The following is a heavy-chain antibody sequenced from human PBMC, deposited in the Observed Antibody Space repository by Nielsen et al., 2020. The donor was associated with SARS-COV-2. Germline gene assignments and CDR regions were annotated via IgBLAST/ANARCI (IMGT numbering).Heavy chain of an antibody. CDR2: IYYSGST. V-gene: IGHV4-59*08. J-gene: IGHJ3*02. CDR3: ERHVVVPASDAFDI. D-gene: IGHD2-2*01. Sequence: SETLSLTCTVSGGSISSYYWSWIRQPPGKGLEWIGYIYYSGSTNYNPSLKSRVTISVDTSKNQFSLKLSSVTAADTAVYYCERHVVVPASDAFDIWGQGTMVTVSS. CDR1: GGSISSYY.